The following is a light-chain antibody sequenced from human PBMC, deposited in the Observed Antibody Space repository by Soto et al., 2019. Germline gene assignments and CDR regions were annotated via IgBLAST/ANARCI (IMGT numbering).Light chain of an antibody. CDR3: HQYHSSSST. Sequence: DLQMTQSPSTLSASVGDRVTITCRASQSVTHWLAWYQQRPGKAPKLLIYDASTLERGVPSRFSGSGSGTDFTLTISSLQVDDFATYYCHQYHSSSSTFGQGTKVEIK. V-gene: IGKV1-5*01. CDR1: QSVTHW. CDR2: DAS. J-gene: IGKJ1*01.